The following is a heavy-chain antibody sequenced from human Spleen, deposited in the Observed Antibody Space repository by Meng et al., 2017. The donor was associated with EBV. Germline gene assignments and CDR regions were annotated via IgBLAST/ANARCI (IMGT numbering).Heavy chain of an antibody. J-gene: IGHJ5*02. CDR3: AKSGGGVVVAGAPLDP. Sequence: GFMFPSFCTTWVRQPPVKGVELVSATIGSCLSTYYADSVKVRFTISRENSKNTLSLQMSSLRADDTAVYYCAKSGGGVVVAGAPLDPWGQGTLVTVSS. D-gene: IGHD2-15*01. CDR1: GFMFPSFC. V-gene: IGHV3-23*01. CDR2: TIGSCLST.